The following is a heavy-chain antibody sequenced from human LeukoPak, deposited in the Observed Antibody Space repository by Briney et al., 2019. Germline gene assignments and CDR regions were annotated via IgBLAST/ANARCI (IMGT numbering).Heavy chain of an antibody. CDR1: GVSLNRHY. Sequence: SQTLSLTRTVSGVSLNRHYLNGIRRPPAKGLEWIVHIYGNGRTHYNPSLKSRVTMSVDTSKTQFSLNLHSLTAADTAVYYCVLSPNQDFFDYWGQGPLVTVSS. J-gene: IGHJ4*02. CDR3: VLSPNQDFFDY. V-gene: IGHV4-4*09. CDR2: IYGNGRT.